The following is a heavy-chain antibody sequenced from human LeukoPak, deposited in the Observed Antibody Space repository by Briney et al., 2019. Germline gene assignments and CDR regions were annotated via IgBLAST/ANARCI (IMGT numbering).Heavy chain of an antibody. CDR1: GYTFTDYY. CDR2: INPKKGVT. D-gene: IGHD4-17*01. CDR3: ARERNYGDYGNAFDV. V-gene: IGHV1-2*02. J-gene: IGHJ3*01. Sequence: ASVKVSCKASGYTFTDYYIHWMRQAPGHGLEWMGWINPKKGVTIYAQKFQGRVTMTRDTSITTAYMELTRLRSDDTTIYYCARERNYGDYGNAFDVWGQGTKVTVSS.